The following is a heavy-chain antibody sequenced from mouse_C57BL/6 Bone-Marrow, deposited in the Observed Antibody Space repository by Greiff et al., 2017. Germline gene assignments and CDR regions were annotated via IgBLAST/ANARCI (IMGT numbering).Heavy chain of an antibody. CDR3: ARDGYCGNNPYDAMDY. J-gene: IGHJ4*01. CDR1: GFTFSSYA. CDR2: ISDGGSYT. D-gene: IGHD2-1*01. V-gene: IGHV5-4*01. Sequence: EVKLMESGGGLVKPGGSLNLSCAASGFTFSSYAMSWVRQTPEKRLEWVATISDGGSYTYYPDNVKGRFTISRDNDKNNLYLQMSHRKSEDTAMYYCARDGYCGNNPYDAMDYWGQGTSVTVSA.